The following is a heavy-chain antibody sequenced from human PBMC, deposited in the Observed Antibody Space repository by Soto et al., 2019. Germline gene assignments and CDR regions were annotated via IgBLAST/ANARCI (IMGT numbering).Heavy chain of an antibody. J-gene: IGHJ4*02. D-gene: IGHD4-4*01. CDR3: ATMTTVTTLINYFDY. Sequence: EVQLLESGGGLIQPGGSLRLSCAASGFTFRSYAMSWVRQAPGKGLEWVSVVSGSGTNTFYADSVKGRFTMSRDNSKNTLYLQMNSLRAEDTAVYYCATMTTVTTLINYFDYWGQGVRVTVSS. CDR1: GFTFRSYA. CDR2: VSGSGTNT. V-gene: IGHV3-23*01.